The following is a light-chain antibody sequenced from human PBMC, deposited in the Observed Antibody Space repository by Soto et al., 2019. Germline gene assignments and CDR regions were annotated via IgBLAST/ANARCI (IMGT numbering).Light chain of an antibody. CDR1: QTINNW. J-gene: IGKJ1*01. V-gene: IGKV1-5*03. CDR2: KVS. Sequence: DIQMTQSPSTLSASIGDTVTITCRASQTINNWLAWYQQKPGQAPKVLIHKVSTLESGVPARFSGSGSGTDFTLTISNPQPDDFATYYCQEYDTSFTWTFGQGTRVELK. CDR3: QEYDTSFTWT.